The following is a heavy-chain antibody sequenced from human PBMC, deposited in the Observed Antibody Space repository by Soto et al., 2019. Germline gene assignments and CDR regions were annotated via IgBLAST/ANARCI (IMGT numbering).Heavy chain of an antibody. CDR1: GYTFTRSA. D-gene: IGHD6-13*01. CDR2: INGGNGDT. CDR3: ARGPLSLYSADFR. V-gene: IGHV1-3*01. Sequence: QVQLVQSGAEMRKPGASALASRKAPGYTFTRSAMNWVRQAPGQSLAWMGWINGGNGDTKYSPRFQDRGTITTYTSANTVYMELSSLTSEDTAIYYCARGPLSLYSADFRWGRGTPVTVSS. J-gene: IGHJ4*02.